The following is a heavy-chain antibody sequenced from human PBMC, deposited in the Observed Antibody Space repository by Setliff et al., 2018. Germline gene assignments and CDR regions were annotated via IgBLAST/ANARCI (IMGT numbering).Heavy chain of an antibody. CDR3: ARGTGTLDY. D-gene: IGHD1-1*01. V-gene: IGHV3-7*01. Sequence: PGGSLRLSCAASGLSFSSYWMTWVRQAPGKGLEWVANIKQDGSETYYVDSVKGRFTVSRDNDKKSLYLQMNRLRAEDTALYYCARGTGTLDYWGQGTLVTVSS. CDR2: IKQDGSET. CDR1: GLSFSSYW. J-gene: IGHJ4*02.